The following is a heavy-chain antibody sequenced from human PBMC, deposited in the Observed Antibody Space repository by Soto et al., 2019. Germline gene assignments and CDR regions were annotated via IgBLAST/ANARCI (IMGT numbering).Heavy chain of an antibody. CDR3: ARDERIAVAGTDN. V-gene: IGHV3-23*01. CDR2: ISGTGGST. Sequence: EVQLLESGGGLGQPGGSLRLSCAASGFTFSNYAMTWVRQAAGKGLEWVSSISGTGGSTYYADSVQGRFTISRDNSKNTLFLQMNTLRAEDTALYYCARDERIAVAGTDNWGQGILVTVTS. J-gene: IGHJ4*02. D-gene: IGHD6-19*01. CDR1: GFTFSNYA.